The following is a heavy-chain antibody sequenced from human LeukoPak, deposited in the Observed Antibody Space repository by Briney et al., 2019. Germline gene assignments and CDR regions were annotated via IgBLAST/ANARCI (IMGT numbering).Heavy chain of an antibody. V-gene: IGHV1-18*01. D-gene: IGHD4-17*01. CDR1: GGTFSSNA. CDR2: ISAYNGNT. Sequence: ASVKVSCKASGGTFSSNAISWVRQAPGQGLEWMGWISAYNGNTNYAQKLQGRVTMTTDTSTSTAYMELRSLRSDDTAVYYCASGSGRDDGLDYWGQGTLVTVSS. CDR3: ASGSGRDDGLDY. J-gene: IGHJ4*02.